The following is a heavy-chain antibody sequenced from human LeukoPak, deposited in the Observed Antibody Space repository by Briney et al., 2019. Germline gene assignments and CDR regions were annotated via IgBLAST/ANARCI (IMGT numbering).Heavy chain of an antibody. D-gene: IGHD3-10*01. CDR2: ISSSSSYI. CDR3: ARSGDYYGSGSYYKTRGDWFDP. Sequence: GGSLRLSCAASGFTFSSYSMNWVRQAPGKGLEWVSSISSSSSYIYYADSVKGRFTISRDNAKNSLYLQMNSLRAEDTAVYYCARSGDYYGSGSYYKTRGDWFDPWGQGTLVTVSS. V-gene: IGHV3-21*01. CDR1: GFTFSSYS. J-gene: IGHJ5*02.